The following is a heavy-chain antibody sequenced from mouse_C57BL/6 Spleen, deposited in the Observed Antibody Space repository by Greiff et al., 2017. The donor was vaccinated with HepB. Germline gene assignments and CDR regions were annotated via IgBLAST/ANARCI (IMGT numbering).Heavy chain of an antibody. J-gene: IGHJ1*03. CDR3: ARGGTTVVPHWDFDV. Sequence: VQLQQSGAELARPGASVKLSCKASGYTFTSYGISWVKQRTGQGLEWIGEIYPRSGNTYYNEKFKGKATLTADKSSSTAYMELRSLTSEDSAVYFCARGGTTVVPHWDFDVWGTGTTVTVSS. D-gene: IGHD1-1*01. V-gene: IGHV1-81*01. CDR2: IYPRSGNT. CDR1: GYTFTSYG.